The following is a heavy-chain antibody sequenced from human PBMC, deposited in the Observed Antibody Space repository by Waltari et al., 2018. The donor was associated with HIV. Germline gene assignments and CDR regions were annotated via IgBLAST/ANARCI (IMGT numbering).Heavy chain of an antibody. CDR3: ARVSDSYGTVFEY. D-gene: IGHD3-10*01. J-gene: IGHJ4*02. CDR1: AGSISSGTYY. V-gene: IGHV4-31*03. Sequence: QVQLQESGPGLVKSSQTLSLTCTVSAGSISSGTYYWNWIRQHPGKGLEWIGYIQHSGSTYYNPSLKSRVSISVNTSKNQFSLNLTSVTAADTAVYYCARVSDSYGTVFEYWGQGTLVSVSS. CDR2: IQHSGST.